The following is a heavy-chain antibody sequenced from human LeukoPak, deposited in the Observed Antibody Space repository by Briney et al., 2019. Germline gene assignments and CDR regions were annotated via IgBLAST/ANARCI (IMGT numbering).Heavy chain of an antibody. J-gene: IGHJ6*03. CDR2: IIPIFGTA. CDR3: AWGALGNYYYYYMDV. V-gene: IGHV1-69*01. CDR1: GGTFSSYA. Sequence: VASVKVSCKASGGTFSSYAISWVRQAPGHGLEWMGGIIPIFGTANYAQKFQGRVTITAGESTSTAYMELSSLRSEDTAVYYCAWGALGNYYYYYMDVWGKGTTVTISS. D-gene: IGHD3-16*01.